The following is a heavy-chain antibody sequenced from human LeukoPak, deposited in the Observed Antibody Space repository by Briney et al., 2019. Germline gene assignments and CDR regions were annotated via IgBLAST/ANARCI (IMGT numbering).Heavy chain of an antibody. V-gene: IGHV3-20*04. J-gene: IGHJ4*02. D-gene: IGHD3-22*01. CDR2: INWNGGST. CDR3: AIGVNSITRIEAVIIPFDY. CDR1: GFTFDYYG. Sequence: GGSLRLSCAASGFTFDYYGMSWLRQAPGKGLEWVSGINWNGGSTGYADSVKGRFTISRDNAKNSLYLQMNSLRAEDTALYYCAIGVNSITRIEAVIIPFDYWGQGTLVTVSS.